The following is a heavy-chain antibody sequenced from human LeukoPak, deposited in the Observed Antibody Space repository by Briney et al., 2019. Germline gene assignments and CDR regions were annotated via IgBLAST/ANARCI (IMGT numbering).Heavy chain of an antibody. CDR3: AKGGITMVRGVPGTSAYYGMDV. Sequence: GRSLRLSCAASGFTFDDYAMHWVRQAPGKGLEWVSGISWNSGSIGYADSVKGRFTISRDNAKNSLYLQMNSLRAEDTALYYCAKGGITMVRGVPGTSAYYGMDVWGRGTTVTVSS. D-gene: IGHD3-10*01. CDR1: GFTFDDYA. V-gene: IGHV3-9*01. CDR2: ISWNSGSI. J-gene: IGHJ6*02.